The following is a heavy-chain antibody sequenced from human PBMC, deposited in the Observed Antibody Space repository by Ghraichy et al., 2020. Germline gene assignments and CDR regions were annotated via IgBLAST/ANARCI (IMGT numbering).Heavy chain of an antibody. CDR2: LSNDGSNK. D-gene: IGHD3-22*01. J-gene: IGHJ4*02. Sequence: GGSLRLSCAASGFSFSSHGMHWVRQAPGKGLEWVAVLSNDGSNKYYESSVKGRFTISRDNSKNTVYLQMNNLSPEDTAVYYCAKASYESSTNYWGRFEDYWGQGALVTVSS. CDR3: AKASYESSTNYWGRFEDY. CDR1: GFSFSSHG. V-gene: IGHV3-30*18.